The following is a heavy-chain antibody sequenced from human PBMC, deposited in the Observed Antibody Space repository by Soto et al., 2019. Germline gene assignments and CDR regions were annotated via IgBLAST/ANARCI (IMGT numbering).Heavy chain of an antibody. CDR2: INHSGST. V-gene: IGHV4-34*01. J-gene: IGHJ4*02. CDR3: ARGIIRYSSGYGAY. D-gene: IGHD3-22*01. Sequence: QVQLQQWGAGLLKPSETLSLTCAVYGGSFSGYYWSWIRQPPGKGLEWIGEINHSGSTNYNPSLISRVPISVDTAKNQFSLKLSSVTAADKAVYYCARGIIRYSSGYGAYWGQGTLVTVSS. CDR1: GGSFSGYY.